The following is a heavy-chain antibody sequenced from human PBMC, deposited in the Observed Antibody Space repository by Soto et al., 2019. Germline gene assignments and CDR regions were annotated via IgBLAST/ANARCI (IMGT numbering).Heavy chain of an antibody. V-gene: IGHV1-69*01. CDR3: ARGEVEKGFRSDYYYGMDV. J-gene: IGHJ6*02. CDR2: IIPIFGTA. D-gene: IGHD3-3*01. CDR1: GGTFSSYA. Sequence: QVQLVQSGAEVKKPGSSVKVSCKASGGTFSSYAISWVRQAPGQGLEWMGGIIPIFGTANYAQKFQGRVTITADESTSTAYMELSSLRSEDTAVYYCARGEVEKGFRSDYYYGMDVWGQGTTVTVSS.